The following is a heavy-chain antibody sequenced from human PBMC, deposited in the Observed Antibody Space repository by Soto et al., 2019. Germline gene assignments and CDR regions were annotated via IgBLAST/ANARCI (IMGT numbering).Heavy chain of an antibody. Sequence: QVQLQESGPGLVKPSETLSLTCTVSGGSISSYYWSWIRQPPGKGLEWIGYMYYSGSTNYNPSLKSRVTISIDTSRNQFSLKLSSVIAADTAVYYCARGTFGVVKDWGQGTLVTVSS. CDR3: ARGTFGVVKD. V-gene: IGHV4-59*01. D-gene: IGHD3-3*01. J-gene: IGHJ4*02. CDR1: GGSISSYY. CDR2: MYYSGST.